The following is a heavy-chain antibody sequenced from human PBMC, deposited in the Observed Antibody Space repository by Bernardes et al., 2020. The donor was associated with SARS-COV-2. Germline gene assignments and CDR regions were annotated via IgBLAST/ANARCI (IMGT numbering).Heavy chain of an antibody. CDR3: GRPRLSGFEARAPDD. J-gene: IGHJ4*02. Sequence: GGSLRLSCAASGFTFGAYALHWVRQAPGKGLEWVAIIYYDGSNKYYGDSVKGRFTISRDDSTNTLYLQMNSLRPEDTAVYYCGRPRLSGFEARAPDDWGQGTLVTVSS. CDR1: GFTFGAYA. CDR2: IYYDGSNK. D-gene: IGHD3-10*01. V-gene: IGHV3-30*04.